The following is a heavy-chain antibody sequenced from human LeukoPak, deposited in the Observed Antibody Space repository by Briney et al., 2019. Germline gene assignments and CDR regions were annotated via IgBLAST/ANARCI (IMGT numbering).Heavy chain of an antibody. CDR1: GYSFTSYA. Sequence: ASVKVSCKASGYSFTSYAMNWLRQAPGQGLEWMGWINPNTGNPTNAPGFTGRFVFSLDTSVNTAYLPISGLKAEDTAVYYCARAYQPLGGLSLPDYWGQGTLVSVSS. CDR2: INPNTGNP. D-gene: IGHD3-16*02. V-gene: IGHV7-4-1*02. CDR3: ARAYQPLGGLSLPDY. J-gene: IGHJ4*02.